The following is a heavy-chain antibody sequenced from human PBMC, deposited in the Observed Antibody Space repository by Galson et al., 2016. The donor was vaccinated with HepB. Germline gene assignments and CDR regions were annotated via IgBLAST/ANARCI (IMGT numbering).Heavy chain of an antibody. CDR3: ARELGGDWSYGLE. D-gene: IGHD5-18*01. Sequence: SLRLSCAASGFAFHSYALHWVRQAPGKGLEWVSSLRDSGLFMFYADSMKGRFTISRDNAKNSLYLQMNSLRVEDTAVYYCARELGGDWSYGLEWGRGTLVTVSS. V-gene: IGHV3-21*06. J-gene: IGHJ4*02. CDR2: LRDSGLFM. CDR1: GFAFHSYA.